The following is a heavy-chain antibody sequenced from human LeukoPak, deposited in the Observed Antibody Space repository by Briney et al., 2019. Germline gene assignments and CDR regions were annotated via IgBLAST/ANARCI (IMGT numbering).Heavy chain of an antibody. D-gene: IGHD5-18*01. Sequence: GASVKVSCKASGYTFTSYDINWVRQATGQGLEWMGWMNPNSGNTGYAQKFQGRITMTRNTSISTAYMELSSLKSEDTAVDYCARGLGRTAMVTRGGVRFDYWGQGTLVTVSS. CDR3: ARGLGRTAMVTRGGVRFDY. J-gene: IGHJ4*02. CDR1: GYTFTSYD. V-gene: IGHV1-8*02. CDR2: MNPNSGNT.